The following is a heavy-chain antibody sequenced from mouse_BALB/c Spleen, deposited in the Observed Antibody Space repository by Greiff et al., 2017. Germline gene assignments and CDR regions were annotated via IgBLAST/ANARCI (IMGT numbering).Heavy chain of an antibody. CDR3: ARSAGTCAD. CDR2: INPSSGYT. Sequence: VKLQESGAELARPGASVKLSCKASGYTFTDYYINGVKQRPGQGLEWIGYINPSSGYTNYNQKFKDKATLTADKSSSTAYMQLSSLTSEDSAVYYCARSAGTCADWGQGTLVTVSA. J-gene: IGHJ3*01. D-gene: IGHD4-1*01. CDR1: GYTFTDYY. V-gene: IGHV1-4*01.